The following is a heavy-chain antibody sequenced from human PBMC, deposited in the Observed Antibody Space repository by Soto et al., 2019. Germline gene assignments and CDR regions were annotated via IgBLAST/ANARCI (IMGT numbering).Heavy chain of an antibody. J-gene: IGHJ4*02. CDR2: INHSGST. V-gene: IGHV4-34*01. Sequence: SETLSLTCAVYGGSFSGYYWSWIRQPPGKGLEWIGEINHSGSTNYNPSLKSRVTISVDTSKNQFSLKLSSVTAADTAVYYCARTPRAARPPFLDYWGQGTLVTVSS. D-gene: IGHD6-6*01. CDR3: ARTPRAARPPFLDY. CDR1: GGSFSGYY.